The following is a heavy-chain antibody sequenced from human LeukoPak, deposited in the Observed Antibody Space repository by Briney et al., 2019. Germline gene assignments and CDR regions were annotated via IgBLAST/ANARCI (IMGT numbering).Heavy chain of an antibody. CDR1: GFTFSSYW. J-gene: IGHJ4*02. D-gene: IGHD6-6*01. CDR3: ARIGYSSSSFDF. V-gene: IGHV3-7*05. CDR2: IKQDGSVE. Sequence: GGSLRLSCAASGFTFSSYWMSWVRQAPGKGLEWVANIKQDGSVEYYVVSVKGRFTISRDNAKESLYLQMNSLRAEDTAVYYCARIGYSSSSFDFWGQGTLVTVPS.